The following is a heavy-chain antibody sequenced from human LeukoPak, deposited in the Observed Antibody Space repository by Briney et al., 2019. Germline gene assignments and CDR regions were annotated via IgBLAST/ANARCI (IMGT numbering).Heavy chain of an antibody. D-gene: IGHD5-18*01. J-gene: IGHJ2*01. CDR1: GGSINSGY. CDR2: MHTSGNT. Sequence: SETLSLTCSVSGGSINSGYWSWIRQPAREGLEWIGRMHTSGNTNYNPSLKSRVTMSLDTSKNQVSLKLSSVTAADTAVYYCARFHVHGYNSGLDLWGRGTLVTVSS. CDR3: ARFHVHGYNSGLDL. V-gene: IGHV4-4*07.